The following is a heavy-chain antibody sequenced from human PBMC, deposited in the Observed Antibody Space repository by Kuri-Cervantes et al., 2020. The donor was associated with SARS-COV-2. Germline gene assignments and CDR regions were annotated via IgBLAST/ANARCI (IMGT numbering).Heavy chain of an antibody. Sequence: GGSLRLSCAASGFTFSSYGMHWVRQAPGKGLEWVANIKQDGSEKYYADSVKGRFTTSRDNAKNSLYLQMNSLRAEDTAVYYCASDPVDTAKDSDYYYGMDVWGQGTTVTVSS. CDR2: IKQDGSEK. J-gene: IGHJ6*02. V-gene: IGHV3-7*01. CDR1: GFTFSSYG. CDR3: ASDPVDTAKDSDYYYGMDV. D-gene: IGHD5-18*01.